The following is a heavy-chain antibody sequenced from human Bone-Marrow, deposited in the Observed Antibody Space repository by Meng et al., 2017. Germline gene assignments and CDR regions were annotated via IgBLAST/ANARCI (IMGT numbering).Heavy chain of an antibody. V-gene: IGHV7-4-1*02. CDR1: GGTFSSYA. D-gene: IGHD6-13*01. J-gene: IGHJ6*02. CDR2: INTNTGNP. CDR3: ARVAAAGEYYYYYGMDV. Sequence: ASVKVSCKASGGTFSSYAISWVRQAPGQGLEWMGWINTNTGNPTYAQGFTGRFVFSLDTSVSTAYLQISSLKAEDTAVYYCARVAAAGEYYYYYGMDVWGQGTTVTVSS.